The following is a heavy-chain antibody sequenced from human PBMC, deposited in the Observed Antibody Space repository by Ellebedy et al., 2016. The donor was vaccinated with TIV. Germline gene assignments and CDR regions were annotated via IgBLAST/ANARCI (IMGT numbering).Heavy chain of an antibody. V-gene: IGHV3-53*05. J-gene: IGHJ6*02. Sequence: SRDNSKNTLYLQMNSLRAEDTAVYYCARVSDYYYYGMDVWGQGTTVTVSS. CDR3: ARVSDYYYYGMDV.